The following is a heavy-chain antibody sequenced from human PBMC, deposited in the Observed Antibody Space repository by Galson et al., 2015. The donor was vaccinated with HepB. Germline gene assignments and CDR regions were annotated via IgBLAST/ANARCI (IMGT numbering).Heavy chain of an antibody. D-gene: IGHD6-19*01. J-gene: IGHJ4*02. CDR2: IWSDGSRQ. CDR3: ARPGVEYSSGQYFDH. V-gene: IGHV3-33*01. Sequence: SLRLSCAASGFKFSAYALHWVRQAPGKGPEWVAVIWSDGSRQHYADSVKGRFTISRDNATNMLYLQMSRLRVDDTALYYCARPGVEYSSGQYFDHWGQGTLVTVSS. CDR1: GFKFSAYA.